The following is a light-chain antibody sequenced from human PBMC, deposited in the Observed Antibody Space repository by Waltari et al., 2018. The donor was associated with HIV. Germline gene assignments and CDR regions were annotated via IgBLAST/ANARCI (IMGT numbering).Light chain of an antibody. CDR2: NNN. V-gene: IGLV1-44*01. CDR1: SSTPGTYS. Sequence: QSVLTQPPSASGTPGQRVTIPCSGGSSTPGTYSVNWYQQVPGTAPKLLIYNNNQWPSGVPDRFSGSKSGTSASLAISGLQSEDEADYYCATWEHRLNGPIFGGGTRLTVL. CDR3: ATWEHRLNGPI. J-gene: IGLJ2*01.